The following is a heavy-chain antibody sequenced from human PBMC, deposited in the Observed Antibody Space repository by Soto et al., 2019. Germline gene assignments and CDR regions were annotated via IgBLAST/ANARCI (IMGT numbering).Heavy chain of an antibody. CDR2: IYHRGST. V-gene: IGHV4-30-2*01. J-gene: IGHJ3*02. Sequence: QLQLQESGSGLVKPSQTLSLTCAVSGGSISSGGYSWSWIRQPPGKGLEWIGYIYHRGSTYYNPSRKSRVTIAVDRSKTQFSRKLSAVTAADTAVYYCARTPDIWGQGTMVTVTS. CDR1: GGSISSGGYS. CDR3: ARTPDI.